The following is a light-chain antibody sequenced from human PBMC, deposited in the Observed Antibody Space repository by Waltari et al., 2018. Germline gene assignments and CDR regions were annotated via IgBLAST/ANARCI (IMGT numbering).Light chain of an antibody. CDR2: KIS. CDR1: QSLVYSDGNIY. V-gene: IGKV2-30*01. J-gene: IGKJ2*01. Sequence: VVLTQSPLSLPVTLGQPASIPCSSSQSLVYSDGNIYLNWFHQRPGQSPRRLIYKISNRDSGVPDRFSGSGSGTDFTMKISRVEAEDVGIYYCMHGGHWPYTFGQGTKLESK. CDR3: MHGGHWPYT.